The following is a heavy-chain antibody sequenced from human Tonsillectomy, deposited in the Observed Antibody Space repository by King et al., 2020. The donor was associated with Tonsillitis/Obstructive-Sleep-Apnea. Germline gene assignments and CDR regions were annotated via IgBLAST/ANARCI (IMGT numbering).Heavy chain of an antibody. V-gene: IGHV4-59*01. CDR1: GGSISSYY. J-gene: IGHJ1*01. CDR3: ASLRFARSGLQH. D-gene: IGHD5/OR15-5a*01. CDR2: SYYSGST. Sequence: VQLQESGPGLVKPSETLSLTCTVSGGSISSYYWSWIRQPPGKGLEWIGYSYYSGSTNYNPSLKSRVTKSVDTSKNQFSLKLSSVTAADTAVYYCASLRFARSGLQHWGQGTLVTVSS.